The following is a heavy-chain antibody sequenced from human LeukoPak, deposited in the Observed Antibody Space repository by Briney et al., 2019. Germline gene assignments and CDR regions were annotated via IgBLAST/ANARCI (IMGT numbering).Heavy chain of an antibody. CDR1: GFSFSGNA. J-gene: IGHJ4*02. Sequence: GGSLRLSCSASGFSFSGNAMHRVRQAPGKGLEYVSAISSNGDSTYYADSVKGRFTNSRDNSKNTLYLQMSSLRVEDTAVYYCVKRFYDRSGYDYWGQGTLVTVSS. CDR3: VKRFYDRSGYDY. V-gene: IGHV3-64D*09. CDR2: ISSNGDST. D-gene: IGHD3-22*01.